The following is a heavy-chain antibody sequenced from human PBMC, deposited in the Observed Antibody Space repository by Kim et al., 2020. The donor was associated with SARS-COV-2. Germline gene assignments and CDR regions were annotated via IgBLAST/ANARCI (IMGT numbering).Heavy chain of an antibody. V-gene: IGHV3-21*01. D-gene: IGHD2-2*01. Sequence: GGSLRLSCAASGFTFSSYSMNWVRQAPGKGLEWVSSISSSSSYIYYADSVKGRFTISRDNAKNSLYLQMNSLRAEDTAVYYCARVESTSCHLCLYYYGMDVWGQGTTVTVSS. J-gene: IGHJ6*02. CDR3: ARVESTSCHLCLYYYGMDV. CDR2: ISSSSSYI. CDR1: GFTFSSYS.